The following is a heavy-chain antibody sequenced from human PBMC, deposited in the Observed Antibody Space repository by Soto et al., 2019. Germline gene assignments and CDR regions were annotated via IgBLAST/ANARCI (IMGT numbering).Heavy chain of an antibody. J-gene: IGHJ4*02. CDR3: ARDLGYYDFWSGYYPIYYFDY. CDR1: GHTFTGYY. CDR2: INPNSGGT. Sequence: ASVKVSCKASGHTFTGYYMHWVRQAPGQGLEWMGWINPNSGGTNYAQKFQGWVTMTRDTSTSTAYMELSRLRSDDTAVYYCARDLGYYDFWSGYYPIYYFDYWGQGTLVTVSS. D-gene: IGHD3-3*01. V-gene: IGHV1-2*04.